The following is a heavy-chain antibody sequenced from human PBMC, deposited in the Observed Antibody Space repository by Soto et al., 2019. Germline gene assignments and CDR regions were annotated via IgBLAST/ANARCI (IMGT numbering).Heavy chain of an antibody. CDR3: AARGGYDYIWGSYRLDAFDI. D-gene: IGHD3-16*02. J-gene: IGHJ3*02. Sequence: QVQLQESGPGLVKPSQTLSLTCTVSGGSISSGGYYWSWIRQHPGKGLEWIGYIYYSGSTYYNPSIKSRVTISVDTSKNQFSLKLSSVTAADTAVYYCAARGGYDYIWGSYRLDAFDIWGQGTMVTVSS. V-gene: IGHV4-31*03. CDR1: GGSISSGGYY. CDR2: IYYSGST.